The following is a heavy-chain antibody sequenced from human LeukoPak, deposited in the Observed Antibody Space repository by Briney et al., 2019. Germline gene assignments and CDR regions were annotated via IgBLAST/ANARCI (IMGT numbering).Heavy chain of an antibody. CDR1: GGTVSSYA. J-gene: IGHJ4*02. Sequence: SVKVSCKASGGTVSSYAITWIRQAPGQGLEWMGGIIPIFGRTNYAQKFQGRVTLTADESTSTAYMELSSLRSEDTAVYYCARDLGSRDGYNPPNLFDDWGQGTLVTVSS. CDR2: IIPIFGRT. V-gene: IGHV1-69*13. CDR3: ARDLGSRDGYNPPNLFDD. D-gene: IGHD5-24*01.